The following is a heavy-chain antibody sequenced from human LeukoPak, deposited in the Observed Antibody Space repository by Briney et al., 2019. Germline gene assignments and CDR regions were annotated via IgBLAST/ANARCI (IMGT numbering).Heavy chain of an antibody. Sequence: SVKVSCKASGGTFSSYAISWVRQAPGQGLEWMGGIIPIFGTANYAQKSQGRVTITTDESTSTAYMELSSLRSEDTAVYYCARDRVDTAMGNWFDPWGQGTLVTVSS. CDR3: ARDRVDTAMGNWFDP. CDR1: GGTFSSYA. CDR2: IIPIFGTA. J-gene: IGHJ5*02. D-gene: IGHD5-18*01. V-gene: IGHV1-69*05.